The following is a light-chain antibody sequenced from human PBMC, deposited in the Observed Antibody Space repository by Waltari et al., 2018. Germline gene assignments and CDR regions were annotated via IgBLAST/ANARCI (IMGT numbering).Light chain of an antibody. CDR3: CSYAGSYTFV. CDR1: SRAVGCYNF. J-gene: IGLJ3*02. CDR2: EVS. V-gene: IGLV2-8*01. Sequence: QSALTQPPSASGSPGPSVTIPCTGPSRAVGCYNFVSWYQQHPVKAPKVMIYEVSKRPSGVPDRFSGSKSGNTASLTISGLQAEDEADYYCCSYAGSYTFVFGGGTKLTVL.